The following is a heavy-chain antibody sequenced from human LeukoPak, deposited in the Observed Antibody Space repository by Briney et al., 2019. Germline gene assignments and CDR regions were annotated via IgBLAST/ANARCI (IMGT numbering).Heavy chain of an antibody. D-gene: IGHD6-19*01. CDR3: TKDLSSALLAGTGNGGY. V-gene: IGHV3-30*02. J-gene: IGHJ4*02. Sequence: GGSLRLSCAASGFTFSSYGMHWVRQAPGRGLEWVAFIPYDGSNRYYAGSVKGRFTISRDNPKNTLYLQMNSLRVEDTAMYYCTKDLSSALLAGTGNGGYWGQGTLVTVSS. CDR1: GFTFSSYG. CDR2: IPYDGSNR.